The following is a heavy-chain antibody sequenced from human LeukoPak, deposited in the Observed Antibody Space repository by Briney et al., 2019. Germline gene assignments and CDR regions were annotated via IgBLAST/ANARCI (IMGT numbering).Heavy chain of an antibody. Sequence: GASVKVSCKASGYTFTSYYMHWVRQAPGQGLEWMGIINPSGGSTSYAQKFQGRVTMTRDTSTSTVYMELSSLRSEDTAVYYCARGKSTNPWILTGYYRLTPFDYWGQGTLVTVSS. CDR3: ARGKSTNPWILTGYYRLTPFDY. CDR2: INPSGGST. J-gene: IGHJ4*02. D-gene: IGHD3-9*01. V-gene: IGHV1-46*01. CDR1: GYTFTSYY.